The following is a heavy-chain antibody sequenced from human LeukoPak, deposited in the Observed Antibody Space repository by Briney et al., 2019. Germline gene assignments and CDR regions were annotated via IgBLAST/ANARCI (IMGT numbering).Heavy chain of an antibody. J-gene: IGHJ4*02. CDR3: ARQYSGSYEDY. CDR1: GGSISSSSDY. V-gene: IGHV4-39*01. CDR2: IYYSGNT. Sequence: SETLSLTCTVSGGSISSSSDYWGWIRQPPGKGLEWIGSIYYSGNTYYNPSLKSRVTISVDTSKNQFSLKLSSVTAADTAVYYCARQYSGSYEDYWGQGTLVTVSS. D-gene: IGHD1-26*01.